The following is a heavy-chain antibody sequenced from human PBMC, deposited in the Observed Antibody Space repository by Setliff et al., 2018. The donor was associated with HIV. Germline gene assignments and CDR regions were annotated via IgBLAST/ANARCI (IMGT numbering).Heavy chain of an antibody. J-gene: IGHJ4*02. CDR3: ARNSQKGIQPLLLAS. CDR1: GGSISSGGPGYY. V-gene: IGHV4-39*01. Sequence: SETLSLTCTVSGGSISSGGPGYYWGGVRQPPGGGLEWIGSVYYSGSTYYNPSLRSRVTISVDTSKNQLSLRLTSMTAADTAVYYCARNSQKGIQPLLLASWGPGTLVTVSS. D-gene: IGHD1-1*01. CDR2: VYYSGST.